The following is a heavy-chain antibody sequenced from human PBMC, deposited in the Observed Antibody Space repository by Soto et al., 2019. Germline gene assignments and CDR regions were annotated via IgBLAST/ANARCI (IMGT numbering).Heavy chain of an antibody. J-gene: IGHJ3*02. CDR3: ARDLLLAGWGDYVWGSYWDDAFDI. Sequence: ASVKVSCKASGYTFTSYAMHWVRQAPGQRLEWMGWINAGNGNTKYSQKFQGRVTITRDTSASTAYMELSSLRSEDTAVYYCARDLLLAGWGDYVWGSYWDDAFDIWGQGTMVT. V-gene: IGHV1-3*01. CDR1: GYTFTSYA. CDR2: INAGNGNT. D-gene: IGHD3-16*01.